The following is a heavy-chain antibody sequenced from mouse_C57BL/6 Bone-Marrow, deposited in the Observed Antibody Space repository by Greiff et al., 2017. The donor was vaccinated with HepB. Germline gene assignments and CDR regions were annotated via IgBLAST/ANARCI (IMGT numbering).Heavy chain of an antibody. J-gene: IGHJ4*01. V-gene: IGHV5-4*03. D-gene: IGHD1-1*01. Sequence: EVKLVESGGGLVKPGGSLKLSCAASGFTFSSYAMSWVRQTPEKRLEWVATISDGGSYTYYPDNVKGRFTIARDNAKNNLYLQMSHLKSEDTAMYYCAKYGSRNAMDYWGQGTSVTVSS. CDR3: AKYGSRNAMDY. CDR2: ISDGGSYT. CDR1: GFTFSSYA.